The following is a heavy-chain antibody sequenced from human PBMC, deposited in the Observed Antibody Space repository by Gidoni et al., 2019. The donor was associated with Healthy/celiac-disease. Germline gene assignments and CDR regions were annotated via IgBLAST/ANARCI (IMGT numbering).Heavy chain of an antibody. V-gene: IGHV1-2*04. D-gene: IGHD1-26*01. CDR2: INPNSGGT. J-gene: IGHJ6*02. CDR1: GYTFTGYY. Sequence: QVQLVQSGAEVKKPGASVKVSCKASGYTFTGYYMHWVRQAPGQGLEWMGWINPNSGGTNYAQKFQGWVTMTRDTSISTAYMELSRLRSDDTAVYYCARSVGATSYYYYGMDVWGQGTTVTVSS. CDR3: ARSVGATSYYYYGMDV.